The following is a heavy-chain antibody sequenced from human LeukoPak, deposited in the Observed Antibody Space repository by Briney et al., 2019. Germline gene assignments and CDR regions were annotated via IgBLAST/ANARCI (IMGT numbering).Heavy chain of an antibody. CDR1: GYTFTGYY. CDR3: ARGDTAMVLYFDL. CDR2: INPNSGGT. J-gene: IGHJ2*01. Sequence: ASVKVSCKASGYTFTGYYMHWVRQAPGQGLEWMGWINPNSGGTNYAQKFQGRVTMTRDTSISTAYMELSRLRSDDTAVYYGARGDTAMVLYFDLWGRGTLVTVSS. D-gene: IGHD5-18*01. V-gene: IGHV1-2*02.